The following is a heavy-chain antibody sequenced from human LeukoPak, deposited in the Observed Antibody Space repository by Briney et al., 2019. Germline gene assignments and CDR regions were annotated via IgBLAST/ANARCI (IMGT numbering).Heavy chain of an antibody. CDR3: ARHSPMRGFTYGLDY. J-gene: IGHJ4*02. CDR1: GGSISSGSYY. Sequence: PSETLSLTCTVSGGSISSGSYYWGWIRQPPGRGLEWIGTIYYSGSTYYNPSLKSRVTISVDTSRDQFSLKLSSVSAADTAVYYCARHSPMRGFTYGLDYWGQGALVTVSS. D-gene: IGHD5-18*01. V-gene: IGHV4-39*01. CDR2: IYYSGST.